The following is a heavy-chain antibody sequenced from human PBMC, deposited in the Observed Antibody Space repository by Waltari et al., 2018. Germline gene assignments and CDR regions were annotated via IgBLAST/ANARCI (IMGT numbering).Heavy chain of an antibody. V-gene: IGHV4-39*07. CDR2: IYYSGSP. CDR1: YWSISSRSYY. J-gene: IGHJ4*02. Sequence: QQESGPSLVKPSETLSLTCTVSYWSISSRSYYWGWIRLAPGKGLEWIGHIYYSGSPYHNPSLKIRITMSVDSSKNQFSLTLGSVTAADTAVYYCARVLIRTSGLNFDSWGQGSLVTVSS. D-gene: IGHD3-16*01. CDR3: ARVLIRTSGLNFDS.